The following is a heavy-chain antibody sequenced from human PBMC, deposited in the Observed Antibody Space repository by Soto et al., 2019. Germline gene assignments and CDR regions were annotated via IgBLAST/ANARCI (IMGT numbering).Heavy chain of an antibody. D-gene: IGHD3-3*01. CDR1: GFTFSSYS. Sequence: GGSLRLSCAASGFTFSSYSMNWVRQAPGKGLEWVSSISSSSSYIYYADSVKGRFTISRDNAKNSLYLQMNSLRAEDTAVYYCARAKNYDFCSGYDAFDIWGQGTMVTV. J-gene: IGHJ3*02. V-gene: IGHV3-21*01. CDR2: ISSSSSYI. CDR3: ARAKNYDFCSGYDAFDI.